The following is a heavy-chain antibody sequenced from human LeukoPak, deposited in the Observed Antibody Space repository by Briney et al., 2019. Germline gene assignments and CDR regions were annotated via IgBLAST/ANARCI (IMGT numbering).Heavy chain of an antibody. CDR2: IKYDGSQK. J-gene: IGHJ4*02. D-gene: IGHD1-14*01. CDR3: ARDSPEPGQFFDY. CDR1: GFTLGGYW. V-gene: IGHV3-7*04. Sequence: PGVSLRLACAASGFTLGGYWMTWLRQAPGKGLEWVANIKYDGSQKYYVDSVKGRFTISRDNAKSSLYLQMNSLNAEDTAVYYCARDSPEPGQFFDYWGQGTLVTVSS.